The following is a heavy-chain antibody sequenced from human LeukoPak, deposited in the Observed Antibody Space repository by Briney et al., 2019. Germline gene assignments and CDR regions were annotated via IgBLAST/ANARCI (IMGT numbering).Heavy chain of an antibody. J-gene: IGHJ3*02. Sequence: PSETLSLTCTVSGGPISSYYWSWIRQPPGKGLEWIGYIYNSGSTNYNPSLKSRVTMSGDTSKNQFSLKLSSVTAADTAVYYCALSRGGYYDSRSPSWAFDIWGQGTMVTVSS. CDR3: ALSRGGYYDSRSPSWAFDI. CDR1: GGPISSYY. CDR2: IYNSGST. V-gene: IGHV4-59*01. D-gene: IGHD3-22*01.